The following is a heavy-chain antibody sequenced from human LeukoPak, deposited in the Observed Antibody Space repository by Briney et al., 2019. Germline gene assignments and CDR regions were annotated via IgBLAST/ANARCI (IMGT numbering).Heavy chain of an antibody. CDR1: GGSFSGYC. V-gene: IGHV4-34*01. Sequence: SETLSLTCAVYGGSFSGYCWSWIRQPPGKGLEWIGEINHSGSTNYNPSLKSRVTISVDTSKNQFSLKLSSVTAADTAVYYCARATLTYYYGSGTLDVWGKGTTVTISS. D-gene: IGHD3-10*01. CDR2: INHSGST. CDR3: ARATLTYYYGSGTLDV. J-gene: IGHJ6*04.